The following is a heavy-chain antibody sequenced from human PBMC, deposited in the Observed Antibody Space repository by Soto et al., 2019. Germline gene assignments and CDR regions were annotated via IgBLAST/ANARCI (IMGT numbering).Heavy chain of an antibody. J-gene: IGHJ6*02. CDR1: GFTFSLYN. V-gene: IGHV3-48*02. Sequence: EVQLVESGGGLVQPGGSLRLSCAASGFTFSLYNMSWVRQAPGKGLEWVSYISRSSTGIHYADSVKGRFTISRDDATNSMHVQMNSLRDGDTAVYYCARAVTWGLDVWGQGTTVSISS. CDR2: ISRSSTGI. CDR3: ARAVTWGLDV. D-gene: IGHD3-10*01.